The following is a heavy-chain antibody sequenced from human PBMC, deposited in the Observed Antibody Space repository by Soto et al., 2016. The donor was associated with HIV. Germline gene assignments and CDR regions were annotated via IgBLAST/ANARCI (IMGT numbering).Heavy chain of an antibody. D-gene: IGHD3-10*01. J-gene: IGHJ5*02. CDR3: AREAVFTSGGFDP. Sequence: QVQLQQWGAGLLKPSETLSLTCAVYGGSFNDYSWTWIRQAPGKGLEWIGEINHGGSTNYNPSLESRVTISIDTSKNQFSLKLMSVTAEDTAVYYCAREAVFTSGGFDPVGPGNPGSPVSS. CDR2: INHGGST. V-gene: IGHV4-34*02. CDR1: GGSFNDYS.